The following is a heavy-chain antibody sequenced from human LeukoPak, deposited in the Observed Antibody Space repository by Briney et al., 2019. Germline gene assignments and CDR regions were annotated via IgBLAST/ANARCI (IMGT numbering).Heavy chain of an antibody. CDR3: AREDSMLRGAFHAFDM. J-gene: IGHJ3*02. CDR2: IYYSGTT. D-gene: IGHD3-10*01. CDR1: CGSISSYY. Sequence: SETLSLTCTVSCGSISSYYWSWIRQPPGKGLEWIGYIYYSGTTNYNPSLKNRVTISVDTSNKQFSLKLSSVTAADTAVYYFAREDSMLRGAFHAFDMWGQGTMVTVSS. V-gene: IGHV4-59*01.